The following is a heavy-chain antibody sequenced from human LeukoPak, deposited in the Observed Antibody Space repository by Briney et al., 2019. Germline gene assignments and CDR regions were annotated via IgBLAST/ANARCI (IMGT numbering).Heavy chain of an antibody. J-gene: IGHJ4*02. D-gene: IGHD2-8*01. CDR1: GFTFSSYG. CDR2: IFHDGATI. CDR3: ARSNGFNSYSIDY. V-gene: IGHV3-33*03. Sequence: GGSLRLSCAASGFTFSSYGMHWVRQAPGRGLEWVAMIFHDGATIHYSDSIKGRFTTSRDNSNNILSLQMVSLRADDTGVYYCARSNGFNSYSIDYWGQGTLVTVSS.